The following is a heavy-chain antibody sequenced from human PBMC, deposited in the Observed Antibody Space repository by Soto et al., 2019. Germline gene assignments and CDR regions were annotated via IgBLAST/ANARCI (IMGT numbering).Heavy chain of an antibody. V-gene: IGHV3-9*01. J-gene: IGHJ6*02. CDR2: ISSDGDTI. CDR3: TKGGYDLIYYFGMDV. Sequence: EVQLIESGGGWVQPGTSLRVSCAASGFTFHEYAMHWVRQAPGKGLEWVSGISSDGDTIAYADSVQGRFTVFRDNAKNSLYLQMNRLIADDTALYYSTKGGYDLIYYFGMDVWGQGTTVTVSS. D-gene: IGHD5-12*01. CDR1: GFTFHEYA.